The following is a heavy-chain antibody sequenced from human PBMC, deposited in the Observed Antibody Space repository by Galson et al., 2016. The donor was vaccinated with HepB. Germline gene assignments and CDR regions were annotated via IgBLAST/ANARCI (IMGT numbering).Heavy chain of an antibody. CDR2: VDPSGGST. CDR3: AYSRGYWAFDD. J-gene: IGHJ4*02. D-gene: IGHD3-22*01. Sequence: SVKVSCKASGYTFTSYHMHWVRQAPGQGLEWMGSVDPSGGSTNYAQKFQGRVTMTSDTSTTTVYMELSSLRSEDTAVYYCAYSRGYWAFDDWGQGTLVTVSS. CDR1: GYTFTSYH. V-gene: IGHV1-46*01.